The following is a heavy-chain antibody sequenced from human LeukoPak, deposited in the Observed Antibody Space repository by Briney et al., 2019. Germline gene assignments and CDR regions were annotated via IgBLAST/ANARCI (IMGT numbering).Heavy chain of an antibody. V-gene: IGHV3-53*01. CDR3: ARGPPLSKYYFDY. J-gene: IGHJ4*02. D-gene: IGHD2/OR15-2a*01. CDR1: GFTVSSNY. CDR2: IYSGGDT. Sequence: GGSLRLSCAASGFTVSSNYMSWVRQAPGKGLEWVSVIYSGGDTYYADSVKGRFTISRDNSKNTLYLQMNSLRAEDTALYYGARGPPLSKYYFDYWGQGTLVTVSS.